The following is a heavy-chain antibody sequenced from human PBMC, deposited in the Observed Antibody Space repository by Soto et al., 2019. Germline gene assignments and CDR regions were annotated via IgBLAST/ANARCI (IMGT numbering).Heavy chain of an antibody. CDR1: GVSISNTSYY. J-gene: IGHJ4*02. V-gene: IGHV4-39*01. Sequence: QLQLQESGPGLVKPSETLSLTCSVSGVSISNTSYYWGWIRQPPGKGLEWVGTIYFSGSTFYNPSLKSRVTISIDTSKNQFSLRLSSVTAADPAVYYCARHGSYWGQGTLVTVSS. CDR3: ARHGSY. CDR2: IYFSGST.